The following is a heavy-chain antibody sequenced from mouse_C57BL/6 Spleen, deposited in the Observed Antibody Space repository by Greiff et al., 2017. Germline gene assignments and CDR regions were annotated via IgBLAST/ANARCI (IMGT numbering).Heavy chain of an antibody. J-gene: IGHJ1*03. CDR2: IRNKANNHAT. CDR3: TRTYYGNYGVYFDV. Sequence: EVKVEESGGGLVQPGGSMKLSCAASGFTFSDAWMDWVRQSPEKGLEWVAEIRNKANNHATYYAESVKGRFTISRDDSKSSVYLQMNSLRAEDTGIYYCTRTYYGNYGVYFDVWGTGTTVTVSS. CDR1: GFTFSDAW. V-gene: IGHV6-6*01. D-gene: IGHD2-10*01.